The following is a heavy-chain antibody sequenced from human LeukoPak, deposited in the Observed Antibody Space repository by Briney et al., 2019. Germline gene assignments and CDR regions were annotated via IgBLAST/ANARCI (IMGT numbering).Heavy chain of an antibody. Sequence: KPGGSLRLSCTASEFTFSTYSMNWVRQAPGRGLDWISTINSGGDYVYYADSVKGRFTISRDNAKNSLYLHMNSLRAEDTALYYCARDFIDNYGYRYFDLWGQGTLVTVSS. CDR1: EFTFSTYS. CDR3: ARDFIDNYGYRYFDL. V-gene: IGHV3-21*01. D-gene: IGHD5-18*01. CDR2: INSGGDYV. J-gene: IGHJ4*02.